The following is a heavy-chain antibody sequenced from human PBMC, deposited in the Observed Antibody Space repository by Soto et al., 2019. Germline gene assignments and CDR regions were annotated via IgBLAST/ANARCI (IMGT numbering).Heavy chain of an antibody. CDR1: GFTVGNNY. J-gene: IGHJ4*02. V-gene: IGHV3-23*01. D-gene: IGHD3-22*01. CDR3: AKDAGYDTSPDPDY. CDR2: ISGSGIST. Sequence: PGGSLRLSCAASGFTVGNNYMSWVRQAPGKGLEWVSSISGSGISTNYADSVKGRFTISRDNSENTLFLQMNSLRAADTAVYYCAKDAGYDTSPDPDYWGQGTLVTVSS.